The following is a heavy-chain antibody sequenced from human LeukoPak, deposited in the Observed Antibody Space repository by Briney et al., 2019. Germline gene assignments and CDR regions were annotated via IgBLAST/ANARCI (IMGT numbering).Heavy chain of an antibody. D-gene: IGHD4-17*01. CDR3: ARDADYGDYYFDY. J-gene: IGHJ4*02. Sequence: PSGTLSLTCAVSGGSISSSNWWSWVRQPPGKGLEWIGEIYHSGSTNYNPSLKSRVTVSVDKSKNQFSLKLSSVTAADTAVYYCARDADYGDYYFDYWGQGTLVTVSS. CDR1: GGSISSSNW. CDR2: IYHSGST. V-gene: IGHV4-4*02.